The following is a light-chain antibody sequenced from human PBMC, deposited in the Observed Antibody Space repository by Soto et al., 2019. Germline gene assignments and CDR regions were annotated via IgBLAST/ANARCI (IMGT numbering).Light chain of an antibody. CDR1: SSNVGSNT. Sequence: QSVLTQPPSASGTPGQRVTISCSGSSSNVGSNTVTWYQHLPGTAPKLLIYGNDQRPSGVPDRFSGSKSGTSASLAITGLQAEDEADYYCQSYDSSLSGYVFGTGTKGTV. V-gene: IGLV1-44*01. CDR3: QSYDSSLSGYV. CDR2: GND. J-gene: IGLJ1*01.